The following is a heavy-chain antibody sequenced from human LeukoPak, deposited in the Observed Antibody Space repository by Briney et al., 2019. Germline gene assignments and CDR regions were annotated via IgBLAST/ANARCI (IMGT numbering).Heavy chain of an antibody. D-gene: IGHD6-19*01. CDR3: ATHSSGWYYFDY. V-gene: IGHV3-53*01. CDR1: GFTVSSNY. J-gene: IGHJ4*02. Sequence: PGGSLRLSCAASGFTVSSNYMSWVRQAPGKGLEWVSVIYSGGSTYYADSVKGRFTISRDNSKNTLYLQMNSLRAEDTAVYYRATHSSGWYYFDYWGQGTLVTVSS. CDR2: IYSGGST.